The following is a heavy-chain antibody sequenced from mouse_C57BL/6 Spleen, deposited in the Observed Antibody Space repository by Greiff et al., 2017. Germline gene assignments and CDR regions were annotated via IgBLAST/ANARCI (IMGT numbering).Heavy chain of an antibody. V-gene: IGHV1-18*01. Sequence: EVQLQQSGPELVKPGASVKIPCKASGYTFTDYNMDWVKQSHGKSLEWIGDINPNNGGTIYNQKFKGKATLTVDKSSSTAYMELRSLTSEDTAVYYCARLAYYYGTYFDYWGQGTTLTVSS. J-gene: IGHJ2*01. CDR1: GYTFTDYN. CDR3: ARLAYYYGTYFDY. D-gene: IGHD1-1*01. CDR2: INPNNGGT.